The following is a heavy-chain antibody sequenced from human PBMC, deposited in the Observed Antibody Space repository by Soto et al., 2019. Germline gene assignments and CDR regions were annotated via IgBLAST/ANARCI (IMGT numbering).Heavy chain of an antibody. V-gene: IGHV1-3*01. Sequence: QVQLVQSGAEVKKPGASVKVSCKASGYTFTSYAMHWVRQAPGQRLEWMGWINAGNGNTKYSQKFQGRVTITRDTSESTAYMELSSLRSEDTAVYYCARDPRMVRGRNYYYYMDVWGKGTTVTVSS. CDR3: ARDPRMVRGRNYYYYMDV. CDR1: GYTFTSYA. D-gene: IGHD3-10*01. CDR2: INAGNGNT. J-gene: IGHJ6*03.